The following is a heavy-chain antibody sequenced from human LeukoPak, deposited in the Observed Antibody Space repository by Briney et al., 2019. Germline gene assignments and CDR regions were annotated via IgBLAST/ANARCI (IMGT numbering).Heavy chain of an antibody. CDR2: IIPILDLT. CDR1: GGTFNNNA. D-gene: IGHD3/OR15-3a*01. Sequence: GASVKVSCKASGGTFNNNAINWVRPAPGQGLEWMGRIIPILDLTNYAEKFQDRVTITADKSTNTASVELSSQRSEDTAVYYCAGDRTGQYFDFWGQGTLLTVSS. J-gene: IGHJ4*02. V-gene: IGHV1-69*04. CDR3: AGDRTGQYFDF.